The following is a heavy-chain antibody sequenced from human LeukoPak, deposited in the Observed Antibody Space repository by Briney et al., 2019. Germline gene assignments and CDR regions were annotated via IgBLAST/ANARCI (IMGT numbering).Heavy chain of an antibody. Sequence: PGGSLRLSCVASGFTFSSHWMTWVRQVPGRGPEWVANVNRDGSETYYLDSVKGRFTISKDNAKNSLYLQMNSLRAEDTALYHCARNNGMDVWGQGTTVIVSS. V-gene: IGHV3-7*03. J-gene: IGHJ6*02. CDR3: ARNNGMDV. CDR2: VNRDGSET. CDR1: GFTFSSHW.